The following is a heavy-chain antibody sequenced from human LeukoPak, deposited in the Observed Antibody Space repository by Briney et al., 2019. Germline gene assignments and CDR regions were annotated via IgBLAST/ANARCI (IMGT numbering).Heavy chain of an antibody. CDR1: GFTFSSYS. Sequence: PGGSLRLSRAASGFTFSSYSMNWVRQAPGKGLEWVSSISSNSDYIYYADSVKGRLTISRDNARNSLYLQMSSLRAEDTAVYYCARALFYGMDVWGQGTTVTVAS. V-gene: IGHV3-21*01. CDR2: ISSNSDYI. J-gene: IGHJ6*02. CDR3: ARALFYGMDV.